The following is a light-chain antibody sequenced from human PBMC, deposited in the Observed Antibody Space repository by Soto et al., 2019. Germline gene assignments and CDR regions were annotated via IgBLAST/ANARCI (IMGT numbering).Light chain of an antibody. CDR2: DAS. CDR3: QHYHSDPWT. J-gene: IGKJ1*01. CDR1: QTIRRW. V-gene: IGKV1-5*01. Sequence: DIEMTQSPSTLSASVGDRVTITCRASQTIRRWLAWYQQRPGKAPKVLIYDASTLESGVPARFSGSGSETQFSLTISSLQHEDSATYYCQHYHSDPWTFGQGTKVDIK.